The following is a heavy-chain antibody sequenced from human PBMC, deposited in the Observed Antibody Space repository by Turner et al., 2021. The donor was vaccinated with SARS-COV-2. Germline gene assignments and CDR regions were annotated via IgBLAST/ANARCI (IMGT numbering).Heavy chain of an antibody. J-gene: IGHJ4*02. CDR2: IYKGGGT. Sequence: QLQLQESGPGLVTPSETLSLTCAVPGRSISSSSYYWGWIRQPPGKGLEWIGGIYKGGGTYYNPFLEGRVTISVDTAKNQFSLKLNTVTAADTAVYYCASASVAYDSRGYYSHAGFDYWGQGTLVTVSS. V-gene: IGHV4-39*01. D-gene: IGHD3-22*01. CDR3: ASASVAYDSRGYYSHAGFDY. CDR1: GRSISSSSYY.